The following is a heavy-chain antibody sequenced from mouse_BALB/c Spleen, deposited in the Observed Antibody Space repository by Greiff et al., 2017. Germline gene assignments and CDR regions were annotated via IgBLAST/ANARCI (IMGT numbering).Heavy chain of an antibody. CDR3: ARDYRYPYYAMDY. Sequence: VQLKESGPELVKPGASVKISCKASGYSFTGYYMHWVKQSHVKSLEWIGRINPYNGATSYNQNFKDKASLTVDKSSSTAYMELHSLTSEDSAVYYCARDYRYPYYAMDYWGQGTSVTVSS. CDR1: GYSFTGYY. J-gene: IGHJ4*01. CDR2: INPYNGAT. D-gene: IGHD2-14*01. V-gene: IGHV1-31*01.